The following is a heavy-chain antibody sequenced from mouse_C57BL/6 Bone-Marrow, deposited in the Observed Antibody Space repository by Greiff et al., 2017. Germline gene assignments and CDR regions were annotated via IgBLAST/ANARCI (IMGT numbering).Heavy chain of an antibody. CDR2: IRNKANGYTT. J-gene: IGHJ1*03. CDR1: GFTFTDYY. CDR3: ARSTTVVATDWYFDV. V-gene: IGHV7-3*01. D-gene: IGHD1-1*01. Sequence: VQLKESGGGLVQPGGSLSLSCAASGFTFTDYYMSWVRQPPGKALEWLGFIRNKANGYTTEYSASVKGRFTISRDNSQSNLYLQMNALRAEDSATYYCARSTTVVATDWYFDVWGTGTTVTVSS.